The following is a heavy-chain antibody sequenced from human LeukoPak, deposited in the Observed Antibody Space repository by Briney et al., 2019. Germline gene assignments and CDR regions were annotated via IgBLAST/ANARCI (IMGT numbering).Heavy chain of an antibody. Sequence: GESLKISCKASGYSFTTYWIAWVRQMPGKGLEWMGMIYPGDSDTRYSPSFQGQITISVDKSISTAYLQWSSLKASDTAMYYCASTVAGTIDYGMDVWGQGTTVTVSS. V-gene: IGHV5-51*01. CDR1: GYSFTTYW. D-gene: IGHD6-19*01. CDR3: ASTVAGTIDYGMDV. CDR2: IYPGDSDT. J-gene: IGHJ6*02.